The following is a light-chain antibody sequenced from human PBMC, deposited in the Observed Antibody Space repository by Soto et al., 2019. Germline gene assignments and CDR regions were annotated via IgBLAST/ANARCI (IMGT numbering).Light chain of an antibody. V-gene: IGLV1-40*01. CDR3: QSYDSSLSVLYV. CDR2: GNS. Sequence: QSVLTQPPSASGAPGQRVTISCTGSSSNIGAGYDVHWYQQLPGTAPKLLIYGNSNRPSGVPDRFSGSKSGTSASLAITGLQAEDEADYYCQSYDSSLSVLYVFGTGTKVTVL. CDR1: SSNIGAGYD. J-gene: IGLJ1*01.